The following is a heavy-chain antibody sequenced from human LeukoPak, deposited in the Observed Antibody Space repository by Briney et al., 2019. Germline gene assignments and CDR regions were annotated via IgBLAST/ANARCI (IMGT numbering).Heavy chain of an antibody. CDR3: SREYFDWSRNYYYGMDV. CDR1: GFTFSSYG. Sequence: GGSLRLSCAASGFTFSSYGMHWVRQAPGKGLEWVAVIWYDGSNKYYADSVKGRFTISRDNSKNTLYLQMNSLRAEDTAVYYCSREYFDWSRNYYYGMDVWGQGTTVTVSS. J-gene: IGHJ6*02. CDR2: IWYDGSNK. V-gene: IGHV3-33*01. D-gene: IGHD3-9*01.